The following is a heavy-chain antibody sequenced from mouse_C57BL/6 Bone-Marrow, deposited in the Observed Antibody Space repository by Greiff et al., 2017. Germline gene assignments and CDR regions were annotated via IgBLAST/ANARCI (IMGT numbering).Heavy chain of an antibody. V-gene: IGHV14-4*01. CDR1: GFNIKDDY. Sequence: VQLQQSGAELVRPGASVKLSCTASGFNIKDDYMHWLKQRPEQGLEWIGWIDPENGDTEYASKFQGKATITADTSSNTAYLQLSSLTSEDTAVYYCTRTRGIDYWGQGTTLTVSS. CDR3: TRTRGIDY. J-gene: IGHJ2*01. D-gene: IGHD3-3*01. CDR2: IDPENGDT.